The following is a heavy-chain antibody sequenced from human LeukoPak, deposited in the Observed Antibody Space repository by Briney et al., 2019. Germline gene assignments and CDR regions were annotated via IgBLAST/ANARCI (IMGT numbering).Heavy chain of an antibody. Sequence: GGSLRLSCAASGFTFSSYAMTWVRQAPGKGLEWVSGISGSGDTTYYADSVKGRFTISRDNSKNTLYLQMNSLRAEDTALYYCAKDLSGTLTYWGQGTLVTVSS. CDR1: GFTFSSYA. CDR3: AKDLSGTLTY. CDR2: ISGSGDTT. J-gene: IGHJ4*02. D-gene: IGHD1-26*01. V-gene: IGHV3-23*01.